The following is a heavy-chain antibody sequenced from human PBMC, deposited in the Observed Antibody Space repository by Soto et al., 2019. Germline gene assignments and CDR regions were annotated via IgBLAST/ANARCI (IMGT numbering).Heavy chain of an antibody. J-gene: IGHJ4*02. D-gene: IGHD4-17*01. CDR2: IKQDGSEK. CDR3: ARDDVRLEYYGGGFHY. Sequence: EVQLVESGGGLVQPGGSLRLSCAASGFTFSSYWMSWVRQAPGKGLEWVANIKQDGSEKYYVDSVKGRFTISRDNAKNSQYLQMNGLRAEDRAVYYCARDDVRLEYYGGGFHYWGQGTLVTVSS. CDR1: GFTFSSYW. V-gene: IGHV3-7*01.